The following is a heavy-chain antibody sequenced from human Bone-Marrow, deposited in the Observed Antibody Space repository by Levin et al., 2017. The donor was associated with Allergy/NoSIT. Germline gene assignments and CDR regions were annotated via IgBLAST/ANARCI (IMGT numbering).Heavy chain of an antibody. D-gene: IGHD3-22*01. CDR1: GFTFSSYS. Sequence: GGSLRLSCAASGFTFSSYSMNWVRQAPGKGLEWVSSISSSSSYIYYADSVKGRFTISRDNAKNSLYLQMNSLRAEDTAVYYCAREEDSSGYSFDYWGQGTLVTVSS. CDR3: AREEDSSGYSFDY. J-gene: IGHJ4*02. V-gene: IGHV3-21*01. CDR2: ISSSSSYI.